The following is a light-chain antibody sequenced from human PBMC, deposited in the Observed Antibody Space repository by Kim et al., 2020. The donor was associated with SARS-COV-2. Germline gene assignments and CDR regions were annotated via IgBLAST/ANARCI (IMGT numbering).Light chain of an antibody. V-gene: IGKV1-39*01. CDR2: AAS. CDR1: QSIDHY. J-gene: IGKJ4*01. CDR3: QQSYNAPLT. Sequence: DIQMTQSPSSLSASVGDRVTITCRASQSIDHYLNWYQQKPGEAPKLLIYAASSLQSGVPSRFSGSGSGTDFTHNISSLQPGDFATYYCQQSYNAPLTFGGGNKVDI.